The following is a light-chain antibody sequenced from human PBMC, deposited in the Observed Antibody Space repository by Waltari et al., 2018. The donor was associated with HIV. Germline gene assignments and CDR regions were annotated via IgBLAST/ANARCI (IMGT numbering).Light chain of an antibody. CDR1: SPNLGTNT. Sequence: QSVMTQPPSASATPGPTVTIPCSGRSPNLGTNTVNWYQQLPGTAPKLLIYHNHQRPSGVPDRFSGSKSGTSASLAISGLQSEDEAAYYCAAWDVSLSGLWVFGGGTKLTVL. V-gene: IGLV1-44*01. CDR3: AAWDVSLSGLWV. CDR2: HNH. J-gene: IGLJ3*02.